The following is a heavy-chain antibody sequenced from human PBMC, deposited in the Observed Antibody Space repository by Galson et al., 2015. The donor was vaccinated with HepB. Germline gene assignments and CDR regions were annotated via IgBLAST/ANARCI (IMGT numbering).Heavy chain of an antibody. V-gene: IGHV5-51*03. J-gene: IGHJ4*02. Sequence: QSGAEVKEPGESVKISCKASGSSFNTYWIGWVRQMPGKGLEWMGFIYPGDSDTRYSPSFQGQVTISVDKSISTAYLQWNSVKASDTAMYYCARPGIERGLNYLEFWGQGTLVTVSS. CDR3: ARPGIERGLNYLEF. CDR2: IYPGDSDT. CDR1: GSSFNTYW. D-gene: IGHD5-24*01.